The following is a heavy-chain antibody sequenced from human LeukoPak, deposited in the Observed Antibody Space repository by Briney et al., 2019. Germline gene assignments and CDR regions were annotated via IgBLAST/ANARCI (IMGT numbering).Heavy chain of an antibody. CDR2: ISWNSGSI. J-gene: IGHJ4*02. V-gene: IGHV3-9*01. D-gene: IGHD3-22*01. Sequence: GGSLRLSCAASGFTFDDYAMHWVRQAPGKGLEWVSGISWNSGSIGYADSVKGRFTISRDNAKNSLYLQMNSLRAEDTALYYCAKQGGYYDSSAYYFDYWGQGTLVTVSS. CDR3: AKQGGYYDSSAYYFDY. CDR1: GFTFDDYA.